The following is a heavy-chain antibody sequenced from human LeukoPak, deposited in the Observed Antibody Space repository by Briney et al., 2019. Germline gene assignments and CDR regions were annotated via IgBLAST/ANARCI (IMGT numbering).Heavy chain of an antibody. D-gene: IGHD2-8*01. CDR3: AIGQSMYY. CDR2: ISPHTYST. J-gene: IGHJ4*02. V-gene: IGHV1-18*01. CDR1: RYTFNNFV. Sequence: SVHVSCKASRYTFNNFVSSWVRQAPGQGLEWVGWISPHTYSTKYAARVQGRVTMTTDTSTNSDDMELSNLGPDDTAGYFCAIGQSMYYGGQGTPVTVSS.